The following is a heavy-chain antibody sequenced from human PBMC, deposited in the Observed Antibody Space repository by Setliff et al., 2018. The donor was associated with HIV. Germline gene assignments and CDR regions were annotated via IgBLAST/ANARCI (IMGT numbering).Heavy chain of an antibody. Sequence: GGSLRLSCAASGFTFSTYAMAWVRQAPGKGLEWVSSISSSSSYIYYADSVKGRFTISRDNAKNSLYLQMNSLRAEDTAVYYCARYNWNPLGYRFDYWGQGTLVTVSS. CDR1: GFTFSTYA. CDR2: ISSSSSYI. CDR3: ARYNWNPLGYRFDY. J-gene: IGHJ4*02. V-gene: IGHV3-21*04. D-gene: IGHD1-20*01.